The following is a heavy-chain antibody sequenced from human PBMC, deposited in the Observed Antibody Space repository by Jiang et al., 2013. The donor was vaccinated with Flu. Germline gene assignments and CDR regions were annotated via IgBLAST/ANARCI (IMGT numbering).Heavy chain of an antibody. CDR1: GYSFSDYY. Sequence: QLLESGAEVKKPGASVKVSCKASGYSFSDYYIHWVRQAPGQGLEWMALINPRDGWTKYAHKFQGRVTLTSDTSANTAYMEISSLRPEDTAVYYCGRDEIEAEGECDFDYWGQGTLITVSS. D-gene: IGHD2-21*01. J-gene: IGHJ4*02. CDR2: INPRDGWT. CDR3: GRDEIEAEGECDFDY. V-gene: IGHV1-46*01.